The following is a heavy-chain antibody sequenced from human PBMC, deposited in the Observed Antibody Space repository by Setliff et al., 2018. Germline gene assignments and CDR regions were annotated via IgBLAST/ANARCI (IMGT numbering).Heavy chain of an antibody. CDR2: IIPIFGTA. CDR3: ARDLIDPDYGDYLSFYYYGMDV. CDR1: GGTFSSYA. Sequence: SVKVSCKASGGTFSSYAISWVRQAPGQGLEWMGGIIPIFGTANYAQEFQGRVTITADESTSTAYMELSSLRSEDTAVYYCARDLIDPDYGDYLSFYYYGMDVWGQGTTVTVSS. V-gene: IGHV1-69*13. J-gene: IGHJ6*02. D-gene: IGHD4-17*01.